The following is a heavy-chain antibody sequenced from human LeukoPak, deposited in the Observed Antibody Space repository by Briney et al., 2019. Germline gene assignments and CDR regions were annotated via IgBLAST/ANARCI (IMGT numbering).Heavy chain of an antibody. CDR3: ARDGSYYYYYGMDV. J-gene: IGHJ6*02. Sequence: SVKVSCKASGGTFSSYAISWVRQAPGQGLEWMGRIIPILGIANYAQKLQGRVTMTTDTSTSTAYMELRSLRSDDTAVYYCARDGSYYYYYGMDVWGQGTTVTVSS. CDR1: GGTFSSYA. V-gene: IGHV1-69*04. CDR2: IIPILGIA.